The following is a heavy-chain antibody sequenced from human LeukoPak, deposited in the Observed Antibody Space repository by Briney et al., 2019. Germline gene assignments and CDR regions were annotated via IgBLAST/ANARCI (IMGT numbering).Heavy chain of an antibody. CDR1: GFTFGSYS. J-gene: IGHJ4*02. Sequence: GGSLRLSCVASGFTFGSYSMNWFRQAPGKGLEWISYISTDSRNIYYADFVKGRFTISRDNSKNTLYLQMNSLRAEDTAVYYCARAPNSSGYDYWGQGTLVTVSS. D-gene: IGHD3-22*01. CDR2: ISTDSRNI. CDR3: ARAPNSSGYDY. V-gene: IGHV3-48*01.